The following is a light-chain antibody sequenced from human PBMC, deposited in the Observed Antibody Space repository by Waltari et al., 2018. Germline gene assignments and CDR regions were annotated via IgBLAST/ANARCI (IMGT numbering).Light chain of an antibody. CDR3: AVWDDSLGGV. J-gene: IGLJ3*02. V-gene: IGLV1-44*01. CDR2: NDN. CDR1: DSNIGGNS. Sequence: QSVLTQPPSVSGTPGQRVTISCSGSDSNIGGNSVNWSQQLPGQAPNLLIYNDNQGPSGVPDRFSASKSGTSASLAITGLQSEDEADYYCAVWDDSLGGVFGGGTKLTVL.